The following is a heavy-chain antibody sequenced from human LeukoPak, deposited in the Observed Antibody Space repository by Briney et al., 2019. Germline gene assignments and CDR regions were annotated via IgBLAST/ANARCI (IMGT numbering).Heavy chain of an antibody. Sequence: GASVKVSCKAFGYTFTSNYMHWVRQAPGQGPEWMGVISPSGGSTTYAQKFQGRVTLTRDMSTSTFYMELSRLRSEDTAVYYCARSFYDLLATFDYWGQGTLVTVSS. CDR1: GYTFTSNY. CDR3: ARSFYDLLATFDY. D-gene: IGHD2/OR15-2a*01. J-gene: IGHJ4*02. V-gene: IGHV1-46*01. CDR2: ISPSGGST.